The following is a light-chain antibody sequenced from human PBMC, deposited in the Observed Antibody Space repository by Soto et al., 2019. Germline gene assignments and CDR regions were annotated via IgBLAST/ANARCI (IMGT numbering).Light chain of an antibody. V-gene: IGKV1-5*03. Sequence: DIRMTQSPSSLSASVGDRVSITCRASQSISTHLSWYQQKPGKAPKLLIFEASALQSGVPSRFSGSGSGTEFTLTISSLQPDDFAIYYCQQYNSNSPTFGQGTKVDI. J-gene: IGKJ1*01. CDR3: QQYNSNSPT. CDR1: QSISTH. CDR2: EAS.